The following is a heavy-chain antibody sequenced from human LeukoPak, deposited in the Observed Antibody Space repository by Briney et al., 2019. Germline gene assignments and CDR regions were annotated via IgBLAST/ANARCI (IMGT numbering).Heavy chain of an antibody. CDR3: VRHTYAVTFDS. J-gene: IGHJ4*02. Sequence: PETLSHTCTVSGGSLSDSYWSWIRPPPGKRLEGIGYFYYSGDITYNPSLKSRATISLPTSKNPFSLKVRSVTAADTAIYYCVRHTYAVTFDSWGERTLGTVSS. CDR1: GGSLSDSY. D-gene: IGHD3-16*01. V-gene: IGHV4-59*08. CDR2: FYYSGDI.